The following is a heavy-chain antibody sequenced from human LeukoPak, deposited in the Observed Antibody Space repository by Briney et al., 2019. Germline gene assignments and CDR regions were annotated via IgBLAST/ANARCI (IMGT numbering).Heavy chain of an antibody. CDR3: ARPVDTPTARAFDI. CDR1: GFTFSSYW. CDR2: IKQDGSQK. Sequence: GSLRLSCAASGFTFSSYWMSWVRQAPGKGLEWVANIKQDGSQKHYVDSVKGRFTISRDNAKNSQFLQMNSLRAEDTAVYFCARPVDTPTARAFDIWGQGTMITVSS. J-gene: IGHJ3*02. V-gene: IGHV3-7*01. D-gene: IGHD5-18*01.